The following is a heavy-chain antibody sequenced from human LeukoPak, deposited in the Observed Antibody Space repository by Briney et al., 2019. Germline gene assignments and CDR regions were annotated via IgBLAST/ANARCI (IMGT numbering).Heavy chain of an antibody. J-gene: IGHJ5*02. CDR1: GGSISSYY. CDR2: IYYSGST. V-gene: IGHV4-59*01. CDR3: ARDSTYGSGSYYNWFDP. Sequence: PSETLSLTCSVSGGSISSYYWSWIRQPPGKGLEWIGYIYYSGSTNYNPSLKSRVTISVDTSKNQFSLKLSSVTAADTAVYYCARDSTYGSGSYYNWFDPWGQGTLVTVSS. D-gene: IGHD3-10*01.